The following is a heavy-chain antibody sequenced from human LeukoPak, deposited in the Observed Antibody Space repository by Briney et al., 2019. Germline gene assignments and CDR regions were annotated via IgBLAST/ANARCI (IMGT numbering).Heavy chain of an antibody. CDR3: ARERGYSYGTPGSNNWFDP. Sequence: SETLSLTCTVSGGSISSYYWSWIRQPAGKGLEWIGRIYTSGSTNYNPPLKSRVTMSVDTSKNQFSLKLSSVTAADTAVYYCARERGYSYGTPGSNNWFDPWGQGTLVTVSS. V-gene: IGHV4-4*07. D-gene: IGHD5-18*01. CDR1: GGSISSYY. J-gene: IGHJ5*02. CDR2: IYTSGST.